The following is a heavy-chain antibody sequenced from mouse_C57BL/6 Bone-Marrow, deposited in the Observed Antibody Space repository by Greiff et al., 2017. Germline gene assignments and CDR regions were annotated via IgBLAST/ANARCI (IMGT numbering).Heavy chain of an antibody. V-gene: IGHV14-4*01. CDR2: IDPANGDT. J-gene: IGHJ4*01. Sequence: VQLQQPGAELVRPGASVKLSCTASGFNIKDDYMHWVKQRPEQGLEWIGWIDPANGDTEYASKFQGKATITADTSSNTAYLQLSSLTSEDTAVYYCTTEAMDYWGQGTSVTVSS. CDR1: GFNIKDDY. CDR3: TTEAMDY.